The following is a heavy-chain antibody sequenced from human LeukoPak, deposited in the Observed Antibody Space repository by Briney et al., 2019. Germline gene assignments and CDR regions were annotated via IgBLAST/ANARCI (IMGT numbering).Heavy chain of an antibody. V-gene: IGHV1-8*01. Sequence: ASVKVSCKASGYTFTSYDINWVRQATGQGLEWMGWMNPNSGYTGYAQKFQGRVTMTRNTSISTAYMELSSLRSEDTAVYYCARGGSGSYGLDAFDIWGQGTMVTVSS. D-gene: IGHD1-26*01. CDR1: GYTFTSYD. CDR3: ARGGSGSYGLDAFDI. J-gene: IGHJ3*02. CDR2: MNPNSGYT.